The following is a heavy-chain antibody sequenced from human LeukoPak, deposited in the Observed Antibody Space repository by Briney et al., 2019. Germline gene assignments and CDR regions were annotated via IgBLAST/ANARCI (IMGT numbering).Heavy chain of an antibody. J-gene: IGHJ4*02. CDR2: ISSSSSYI. CDR3: AKDPRDHSYGWSWRYFDY. CDR1: RFTFSSYS. Sequence: PGGSLRLSCAASRFTFSSYSMNWVRQAPGKGLEWVSSISSSSSYIYYADSVKGRFTISRDNSKNTLYLQMNSLRAEDTAVYYCAKDPRDHSYGWSWRYFDYWGQGTLVTVSS. D-gene: IGHD5-18*01. V-gene: IGHV3-21*01.